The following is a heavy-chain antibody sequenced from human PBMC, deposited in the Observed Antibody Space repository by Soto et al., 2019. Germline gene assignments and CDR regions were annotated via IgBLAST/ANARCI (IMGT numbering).Heavy chain of an antibody. CDR3: ATGYYGMADNAEYFQY. V-gene: IGHV1-69*01. D-gene: IGHD3-3*01. CDR1: GGTFSSYA. Sequence: QVQLVQSGAEVKKPGSSVKVSCKASGGTFSSYAISWVRQAPGQGLEWMGGIIPMFGTTNYAQKFQGRVTISAYESTSTAYMELSSLRSEDTAVYYCATGYYGMADNAEYFQYWGQGTPVTVSA. J-gene: IGHJ1*01. CDR2: IIPMFGTT.